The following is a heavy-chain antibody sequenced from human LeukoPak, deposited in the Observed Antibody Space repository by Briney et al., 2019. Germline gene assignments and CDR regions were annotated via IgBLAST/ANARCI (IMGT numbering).Heavy chain of an antibody. V-gene: IGHV4-39*07. CDR3: ARDGDGSGSYSPYYFDY. CDR1: GGSISSSSYY. D-gene: IGHD3-10*01. Sequence: SETQSLTCTVSGGSISSSSYYWGWIRQPPGKGLEWIGTIYYSGSTYYNPSLKSRVTISVDTSKNQFSLKLSSVTAADTAVYYCARDGDGSGSYSPYYFDYWGQGTLVTVSS. CDR2: IYYSGST. J-gene: IGHJ4*02.